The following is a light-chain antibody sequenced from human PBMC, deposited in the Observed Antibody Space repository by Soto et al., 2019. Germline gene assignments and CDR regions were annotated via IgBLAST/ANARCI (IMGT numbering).Light chain of an antibody. CDR2: DAS. J-gene: IGKJ2*01. Sequence: DVPMTQSPASLSASAGDRVTITCQASQGISNYLNWYQQKPGKAPKLLIFDASNFETGVPSRFSGGGSGTDFSFSISSLQPEDIATYYWHQYYNLPYNFGQGAKLEIK. V-gene: IGKV1-33*01. CDR3: HQYYNLPYN. CDR1: QGISNY.